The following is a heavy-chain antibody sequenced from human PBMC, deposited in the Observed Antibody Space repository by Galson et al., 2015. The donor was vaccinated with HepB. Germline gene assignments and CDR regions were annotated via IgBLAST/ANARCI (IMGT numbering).Heavy chain of an antibody. Sequence: VKGRFTISRDDSKNTLYLQMNSLKTEDTAVYYCTTAYYYDSSGYYYLDYWGQGTLVTVSS. CDR3: TTAYYYDSSGYYYLDY. J-gene: IGHJ4*02. V-gene: IGHV3-15*01. D-gene: IGHD3-22*01.